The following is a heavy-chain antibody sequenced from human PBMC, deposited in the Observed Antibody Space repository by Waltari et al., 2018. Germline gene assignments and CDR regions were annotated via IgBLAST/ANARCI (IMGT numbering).Heavy chain of an antibody. Sequence: QVQLQESGPGLVKPSETLSLTCAVSGYSISSGYYWGWIRQPPGKGLEWMGSIYHSGSTYYNPSLKSRVTISVDTSKNQFSLKLSSVTAADTAVYYCARLVMTTVTTGYFDYWGQGTLVTVSS. CDR2: IYHSGST. D-gene: IGHD4-17*01. J-gene: IGHJ4*02. CDR1: GYSISSGYY. V-gene: IGHV4-38-2*01. CDR3: ARLVMTTVTTGYFDY.